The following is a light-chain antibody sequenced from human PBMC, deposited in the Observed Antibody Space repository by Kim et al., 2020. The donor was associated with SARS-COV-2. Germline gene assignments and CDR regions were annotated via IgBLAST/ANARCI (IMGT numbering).Light chain of an antibody. J-gene: IGLJ1*01. CDR2: DVS. CDR1: SSDVGGYYY. V-gene: IGLV2-11*01. Sequence: SPGQSVTISCTGTSSDVGGYYYVSWYQQHPGKAPKLMIYDVSKRPSGVPDRFSGSKSGNTASLTISGLQAEDEADYYCCSYAGSYVFGTGTKVTVL. CDR3: CSYAGSYV.